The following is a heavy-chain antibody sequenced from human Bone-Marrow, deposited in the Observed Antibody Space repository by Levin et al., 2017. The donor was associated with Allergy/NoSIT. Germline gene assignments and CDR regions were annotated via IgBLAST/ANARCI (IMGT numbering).Heavy chain of an antibody. D-gene: IGHD5-18*01. Sequence: GGSLRLSCQGSGYSFTSYWIGWVRQMPGKGLEWMGIIYPLDSDTKYSPSFEGQVTISADKSTRTAYMQWSSLKASDTGKYYCVRGEGYRYGDLWGQGTLVTVSS. CDR1: GYSFTSYW. CDR2: IYPLDSDT. CDR3: VRGEGYRYGDL. J-gene: IGHJ5*02. V-gene: IGHV5-51*01.